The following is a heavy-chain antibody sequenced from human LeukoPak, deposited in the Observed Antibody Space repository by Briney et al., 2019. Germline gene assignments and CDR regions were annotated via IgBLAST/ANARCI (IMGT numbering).Heavy chain of an antibody. CDR1: GFTFRDSW. J-gene: IGHJ4*02. V-gene: IGHV3-7*01. CDR3: ARVRYYGSGSYDY. Sequence: GGSLRLSCVASGFTFRDSWMTWVRQIPGKGLEWVANIKTDGSEKYYVDSVKGRFTISRDNAKNSLYLQMNSLRAEDTAVYYCARVRYYGSGSYDYWGQGTLVTVSS. D-gene: IGHD3-10*01. CDR2: IKTDGSEK.